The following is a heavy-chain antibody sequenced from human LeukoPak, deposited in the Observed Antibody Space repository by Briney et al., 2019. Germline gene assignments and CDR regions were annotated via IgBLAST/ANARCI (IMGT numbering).Heavy chain of an antibody. D-gene: IGHD3-22*01. CDR1: GGSTSSYY. J-gene: IGHJ4*02. CDR3: ARVHYYDSSGYPLFDY. V-gene: IGHV4-59*01. CDR2: IYYSGST. Sequence: SETLSLTCTVSGGSTSSYYWTWIRQPPGKGLDGIGYIYYSGSTNYNPSLKSRVTISVDTSKNQFSLKLSSVTAADTAVYYCARVHYYDSSGYPLFDYWGQGTLVTVSS.